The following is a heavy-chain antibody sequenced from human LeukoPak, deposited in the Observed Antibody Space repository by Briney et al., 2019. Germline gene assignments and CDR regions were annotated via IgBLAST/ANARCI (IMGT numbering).Heavy chain of an antibody. Sequence: QPGRSLRLSCAASGFTFDDYAMPWVRHAPGKGLEWVSGISWNSGSIGYADSVKGRFTISRDNAKNSLYLQMNSLRAEDTALYYCAKDYYGSGSQGVYFDYWGQGTLVTVSS. D-gene: IGHD3-10*01. CDR2: ISWNSGSI. J-gene: IGHJ4*02. V-gene: IGHV3-9*01. CDR1: GFTFDDYA. CDR3: AKDYYGSGSQGVYFDY.